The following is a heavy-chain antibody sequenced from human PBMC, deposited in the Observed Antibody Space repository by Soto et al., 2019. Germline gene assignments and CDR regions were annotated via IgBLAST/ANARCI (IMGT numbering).Heavy chain of an antibody. CDR3: AKVSYYYDSSGSLDY. D-gene: IGHD3-22*01. CDR2: ISYDGSNK. Sequence: SLRLSCAASGFTFSSYGMHWVRQAPGKGLEWVAVISYDGSNKYYADSVKGRFTISRDNSKNTLYLQMNSLRAEDTAVYYCAKVSYYYDSSGSLDYWGQGTLVTVS. V-gene: IGHV3-30*18. CDR1: GFTFSSYG. J-gene: IGHJ4*02.